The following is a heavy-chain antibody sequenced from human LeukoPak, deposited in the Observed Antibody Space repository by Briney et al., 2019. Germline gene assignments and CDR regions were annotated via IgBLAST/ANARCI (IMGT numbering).Heavy chain of an antibody. CDR3: AREGYYDILTGPASDYYYYMDV. D-gene: IGHD3-9*01. Sequence: GGSLRLSCAASGFTFSSYSMNWVRQAPGKGLEWVSSISSSSSYIYYADSVKGRFTISRDNAKNSLYLQMNSLRAEDTAVYYCAREGYYDILTGPASDYYYYMDVWGKGTTVTVSS. CDR1: GFTFSSYS. CDR2: ISSSSSYI. V-gene: IGHV3-21*01. J-gene: IGHJ6*03.